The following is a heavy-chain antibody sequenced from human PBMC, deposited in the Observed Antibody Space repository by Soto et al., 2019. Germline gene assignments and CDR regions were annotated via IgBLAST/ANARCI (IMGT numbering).Heavy chain of an antibody. Sequence: QVHLQQWGAGLLKPSETLSLTCGVYGGSLRGSYWSWIRQPPGKALEWLGKVTHSGSTTFNPSLKSRVSGSVDTSDNQSSLKLTSVTAADTAVYYCARGHIPVYGPVPDYFDSWGQGTLVTVSS. D-gene: IGHD2-21*01. CDR3: ARGHIPVYGPVPDYFDS. CDR2: VTHSGST. V-gene: IGHV4-34*02. CDR1: GGSLRGSY. J-gene: IGHJ4*02.